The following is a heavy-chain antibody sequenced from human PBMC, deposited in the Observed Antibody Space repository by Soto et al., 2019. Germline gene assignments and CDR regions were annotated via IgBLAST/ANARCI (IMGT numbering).Heavy chain of an antibody. Sequence: PGGSLGLSCAASGFTLSSYAMHWVRQAPGKGLEWVAVISYDGSNKYYADSVRGRFTISRDNSKNTLYLQMNSLRAEDTAVCYCARDCWQRLAAYYFDYCGQGTLVPVSS. CDR3: ARDCWQRLAAYYFDY. J-gene: IGHJ4*02. CDR1: GFTLSSYA. CDR2: ISYDGSNK. D-gene: IGHD3-16*01. V-gene: IGHV3-30-3*01.